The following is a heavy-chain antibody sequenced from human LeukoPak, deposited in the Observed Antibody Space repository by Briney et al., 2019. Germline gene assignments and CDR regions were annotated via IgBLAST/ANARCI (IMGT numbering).Heavy chain of an antibody. D-gene: IGHD1-14*01. CDR1: GFTFSSYA. CDR3: AKATGYLL. CDR2: ISNSDGST. Sequence: PGGSLRLSCAASGFTFSSYAMSWVRQAPGKGLEWVSTISNSDGSTYYADSVNGRFSISRDNSENTLYLQMNSLRAEDTAVYYCAKATGYLLWGQGTLVTVSS. V-gene: IGHV3-23*01. J-gene: IGHJ4*02.